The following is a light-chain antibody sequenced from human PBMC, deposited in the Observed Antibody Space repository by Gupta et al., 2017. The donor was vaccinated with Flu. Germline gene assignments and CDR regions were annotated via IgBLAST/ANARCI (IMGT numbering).Light chain of an antibody. Sequence: DIHMTQSPSTLSASVGDRVTITCRASQSINNRLAWYQQKPGRAPKLLIYKASNLKSGVPSRFSGSESGTEFTLTISSLQPDDFATYYCQQHLSYPLTFGGGTKIQIK. CDR2: KAS. V-gene: IGKV1-5*03. CDR3: QQHLSYPLT. CDR1: QSINNR. J-gene: IGKJ4*01.